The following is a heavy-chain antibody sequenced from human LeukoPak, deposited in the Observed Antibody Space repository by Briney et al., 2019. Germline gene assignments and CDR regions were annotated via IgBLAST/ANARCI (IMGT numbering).Heavy chain of an antibody. Sequence: TGGSLTLSCVASRFTFSKYIMTWVRQGPGKGLEWVASIRAGGDVTFYADSVKGRFRPSRDNSRNTVYLEMNSLRVDDTGVYFCANWGGTQTIGDIWYGPLDYWGQGTQVTVSS. D-gene: IGHD3-16*01. CDR2: IRAGGDVT. CDR1: RFTFSKYI. V-gene: IGHV3-23*01. CDR3: ANWGGTQTIGDIWYGPLDY. J-gene: IGHJ4*02.